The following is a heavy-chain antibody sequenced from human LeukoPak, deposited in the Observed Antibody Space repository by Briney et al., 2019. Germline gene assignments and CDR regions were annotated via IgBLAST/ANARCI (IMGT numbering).Heavy chain of an antibody. J-gene: IGHJ6*02. CDR2: MNPNSGNT. V-gene: IGHV1-8*01. CDR1: GYTFTSYD. Sequence: ASVKVSCKASGYTFTSYDINWVRQATRQGLEWMGWMNPNSGNTGYAQKFQGRVTMTRNTSISTAYMELSSLRSEDTAVYYCARRSVEVYYYGMDVWGQGTTVTVSS. CDR3: ARRSVEVYYYGMDV.